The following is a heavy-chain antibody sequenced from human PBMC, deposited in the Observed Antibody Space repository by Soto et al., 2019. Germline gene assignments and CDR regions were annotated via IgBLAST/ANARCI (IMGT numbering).Heavy chain of an antibody. D-gene: IGHD6-13*01. CDR3: ARQAAAPGIDLWFDP. V-gene: IGHV4-39*01. CDR1: GGSISSSRSY. J-gene: IGHJ5*02. Sequence: QLQLQESGPGLVKPSETLSLTCNVSGGSISSSRSYWAWFRQPPGKELEWIANIFYAGNTYYNPSLTSRVTGSVDTSKNQFSLQLDSVTAADTAVYYCARQAAAPGIDLWFDPWGQGTLVTVSS. CDR2: IFYAGNT.